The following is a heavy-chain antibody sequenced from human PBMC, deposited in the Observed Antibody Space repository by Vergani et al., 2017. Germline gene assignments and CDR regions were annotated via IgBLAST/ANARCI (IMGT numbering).Heavy chain of an antibody. V-gene: IGHV4-59*12. J-gene: IGHJ3*02. CDR2: IYYSGST. CDR3: AREVRDDAFDI. Sequence: QVQLQESGPGLVKPSETLSLTCTVSGGSISSYYWSWIRQPPGKGLEWIGYIYYSGSTYYNPSLKSRVTISVDTSKNQFSLKLSSVTAADTAVYYCAREVRDDAFDIWGQGTMVTVSS. D-gene: IGHD1-1*01. CDR1: GGSISSYY.